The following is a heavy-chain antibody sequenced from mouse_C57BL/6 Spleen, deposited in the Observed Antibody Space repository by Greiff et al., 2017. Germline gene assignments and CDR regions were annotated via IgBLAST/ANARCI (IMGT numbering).Heavy chain of an antibody. CDR1: GYTFTSYW. CDR3: ARNLYGSEDYYAMGC. V-gene: IGHV1-64*01. CDR2: IHPNSGST. D-gene: IGHD1-1*01. Sequence: QVQLLQPGAELVKPGASVKLSCKASGYTFTSYWMHWVKQRPGQGLEWIGMIHPNSGSTNYNEKFKSKATLTVDKSSSTAYMQLRSLTSEDSAVYWCARNLYGSEDYYAMGCWGQGTSVTVSS. J-gene: IGHJ4*01.